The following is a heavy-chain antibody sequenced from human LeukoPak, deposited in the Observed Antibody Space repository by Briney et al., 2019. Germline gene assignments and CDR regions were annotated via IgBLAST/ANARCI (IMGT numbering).Heavy chain of an antibody. CDR1: GFTFSSYA. J-gene: IGHJ3*02. D-gene: IGHD3-10*01. CDR3: AKDMDYGYYGSGSYAFDI. CDR2: ISGSGGST. V-gene: IGHV3-23*01. Sequence: GGSLRLSCAASGFTFSSYAMSWVRQAPGKGLEWVSAISGSGGSTYYADSVKGRFTISRDNSKNTLYVQMNSLRGEDTAVYYCAKDMDYGYYGSGSYAFDIWGQGTMVIVSS.